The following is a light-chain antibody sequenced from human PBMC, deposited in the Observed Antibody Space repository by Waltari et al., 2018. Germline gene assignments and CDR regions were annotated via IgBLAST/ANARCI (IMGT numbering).Light chain of an antibody. CDR3: HQYGSSPPT. CDR2: GAS. V-gene: IGKV3-20*01. Sequence: EIVLTQSPGTLSLSPGERATLSCRASQTISNSFLAWYRQKPGQAPRLLIYGASKRATGIPDRFSGSESGTDFTLTISRLEPEDFAVFYCHQYGSSPPTFGQGTKVEIK. J-gene: IGKJ1*01. CDR1: QTISNSF.